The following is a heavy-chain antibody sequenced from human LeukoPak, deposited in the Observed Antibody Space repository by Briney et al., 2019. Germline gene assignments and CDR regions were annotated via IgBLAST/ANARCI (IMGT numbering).Heavy chain of an antibody. CDR1: GFTFSDYY. J-gene: IGHJ5*02. CDR3: ATDGAGFDT. Sequence: GVLRLSCAASGFTFSDYYMSWIRQAPGQGLEWLSYINIGGTSTHYADSVKGRFTISRDNTKKSLYLQMNNLRAEDTAVYYCATDGAGFDTWGQGVLVTVSS. V-gene: IGHV3-11*01. CDR2: INIGGTST.